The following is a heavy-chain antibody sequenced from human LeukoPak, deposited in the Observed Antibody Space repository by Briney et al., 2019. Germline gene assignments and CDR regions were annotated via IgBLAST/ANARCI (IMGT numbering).Heavy chain of an antibody. CDR1: GGSISSYY. D-gene: IGHD4-17*01. CDR2: IYYSGST. J-gene: IGHJ4*02. V-gene: IGHV4-59*08. Sequence: SETLSLTCTVSGGSISSYYWSWIRQPPGKGLEWIGYIYYSGSTNYNPSLKSRVTISVDTSKNQFSLKLSSVTAADTAVYYCARQNGDYRDFDYWGQGTLITVSS. CDR3: ARQNGDYRDFDY.